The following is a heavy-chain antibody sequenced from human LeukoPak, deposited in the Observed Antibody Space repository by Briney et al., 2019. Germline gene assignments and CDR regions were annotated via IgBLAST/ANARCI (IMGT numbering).Heavy chain of an antibody. CDR2: IYYSGSP. D-gene: IGHD6-19*01. CDR1: GGPISSGGYY. V-gene: IGHV4-31*03. J-gene: IGHJ1*01. CDR3: ARGAVAGTNFQH. Sequence: SETLSLTCTVSGGPISSGGYYWRWIRQHPGKGLEWFGYIYYSGSPYYNPSLTSRHPISQDPDQNQFSLELPSSTGPDTALLFCARGAVAGTNFQHWGQGTLVTVSS.